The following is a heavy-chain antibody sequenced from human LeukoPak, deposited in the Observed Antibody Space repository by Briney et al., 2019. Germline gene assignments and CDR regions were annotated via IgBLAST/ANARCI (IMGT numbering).Heavy chain of an antibody. D-gene: IGHD2-15*01. V-gene: IGHV1-3*01. CDR1: GYTFTSYA. J-gene: IGHJ4*02. Sequence: ASVKVSCKASGYTFTSYAMHWVRQAPGQRLEWMGWINAGNGNTKYSQKFQGRVTITRDTSASTAYMELSSLRSEDTAVYYCARLGYCSGGSCYWGQGTLVTVSS. CDR2: INAGNGNT. CDR3: ARLGYCSGGSCY.